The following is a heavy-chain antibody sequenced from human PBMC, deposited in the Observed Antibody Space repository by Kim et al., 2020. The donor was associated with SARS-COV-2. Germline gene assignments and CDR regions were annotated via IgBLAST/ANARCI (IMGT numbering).Heavy chain of an antibody. CDR2: ISGSGGST. V-gene: IGHV3-23*01. J-gene: IGHJ6*02. Sequence: GGSLRLSCAASGFTFSSYAMSWVRQAPGKGLEWVSAISGSGGSTYYADSVKGRFTISRDNSKNTLYLQMNSLRADDTAVYYCAKDPNLLPGVYYYYGMGVWGQGTTVSVS. CDR1: GFTFSSYA. D-gene: IGHD3-9*01. CDR3: AKDPNLLPGVYYYYGMGV.